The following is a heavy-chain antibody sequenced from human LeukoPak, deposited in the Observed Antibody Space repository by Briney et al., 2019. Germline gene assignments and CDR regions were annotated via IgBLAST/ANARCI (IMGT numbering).Heavy chain of an antibody. CDR3: AKDAVAPRSGGDYFDY. J-gene: IGHJ4*02. CDR2: ITRSGST. V-gene: IGHV3-23*01. D-gene: IGHD3-3*01. Sequence: GGSLRLSCAASGFTFSSYAMSWVRQAPGKGLEWVSVITRSGSTYYADSVKGRFTISRDNSKNILYLQMNSLRAEDTAVYSCAKDAVAPRSGGDYFDYWGQGTLVTVSS. CDR1: GFTFSSYA.